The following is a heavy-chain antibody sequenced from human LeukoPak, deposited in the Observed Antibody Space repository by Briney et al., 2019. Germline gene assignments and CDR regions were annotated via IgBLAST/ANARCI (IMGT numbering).Heavy chain of an antibody. CDR2: IYYSGST. V-gene: IGHV4-59*01. CDR1: GGSISSYY. J-gene: IGHJ6*03. D-gene: IGHD4-23*01. Sequence: PSETLSLTCTVSGGSISSYYWSWIRQPPGKGLEWIGYIYYSGSTNYNPSLKSRVTISVDTSKNQFSLKLSSVTAADTAVYYCARERWGRTVVSSSYYMDVWGKGTTVTVSS. CDR3: ARERWGRTVVSSSYYMDV.